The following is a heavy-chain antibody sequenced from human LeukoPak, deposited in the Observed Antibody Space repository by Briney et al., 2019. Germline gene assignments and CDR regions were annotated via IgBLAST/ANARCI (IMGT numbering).Heavy chain of an antibody. D-gene: IGHD1-1*01. CDR2: FYRGGDT. CDR3: AKDLGYNWNPTSFDY. CDR1: GFIVSDNY. Sequence: GGSLRLSCAASGFIVSDNYMSWVRQAPGKGLEWVSIFYRGGDTYYADSVRGRFTISRDNLRNTLYLQMNSLRAEDTAVYYCAKDLGYNWNPTSFDYWGQGTLVTVSS. V-gene: IGHV3-53*01. J-gene: IGHJ4*02.